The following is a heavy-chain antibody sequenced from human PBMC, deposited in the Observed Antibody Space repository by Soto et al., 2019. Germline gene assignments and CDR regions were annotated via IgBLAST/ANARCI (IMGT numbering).Heavy chain of an antibody. CDR3: AKDIWSSSGADLNDY. J-gene: IGHJ4*02. CDR2: ISGSGGST. V-gene: IGHV3-23*01. Sequence: GGSLRLSCAASGFTFSSYAMSWVRQAPGKGLEWVSAISGSGGSTYYADSVKGRFTISRDNSKNTLYLQMNSLRAEDTAVYYCAKDIWSSSGADLNDYWGQGTLVTVSS. D-gene: IGHD6-13*01. CDR1: GFTFSSYA.